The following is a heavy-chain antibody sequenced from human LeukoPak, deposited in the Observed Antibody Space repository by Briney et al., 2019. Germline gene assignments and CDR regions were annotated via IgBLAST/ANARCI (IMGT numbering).Heavy chain of an antibody. CDR1: GFTFSSYE. D-gene: IGHD3-10*01. V-gene: IGHV3-48*03. Sequence: GGSLRLSCAASGFTFSSYEMNWVRQAPGKGLEWVSYISSSGSTIYYADSVKGRFTISRDNAKNSLYLQMNSLRAEDTALYYCARDSRDYYGSGNFDYWGQGTLVTVSS. CDR2: ISSSGSTI. J-gene: IGHJ4*02. CDR3: ARDSRDYYGSGNFDY.